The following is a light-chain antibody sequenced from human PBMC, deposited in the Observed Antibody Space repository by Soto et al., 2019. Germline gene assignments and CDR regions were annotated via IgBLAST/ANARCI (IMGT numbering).Light chain of an antibody. CDR3: SSYAGTAYV. V-gene: IGLV2-8*01. J-gene: IGLJ1*01. CDR1: SGDVGGYNY. CDR2: EVT. Sequence: QSVLTQPPSASGSPGQSVTISCTGTSGDVGGYNYVSWYQQHPGKVPKLMIYEVTKRPSGVPDRFSGSKSGNTASLTVSGLQTEDEADYYCSSYAGTAYVFGTGTKVTVL.